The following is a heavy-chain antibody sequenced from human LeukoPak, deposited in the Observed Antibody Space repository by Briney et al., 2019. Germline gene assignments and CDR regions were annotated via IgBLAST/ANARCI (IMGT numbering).Heavy chain of an antibody. V-gene: IGHV3-23*01. CDR1: GYPFSSNA. Sequence: GGSLRLSCAAPGYPFSSNAMSWVPHSPGKGLEGGSAICGSGGSTYYADSVKGRFTNSRDNYKNTLYLQMNSLRAEDTAVYYCAKDSGYDLDWFDPWGQGTLVTVSS. CDR3: AKDSGYDLDWFDP. CDR2: ICGSGGST. J-gene: IGHJ5*02. D-gene: IGHD5-12*01.